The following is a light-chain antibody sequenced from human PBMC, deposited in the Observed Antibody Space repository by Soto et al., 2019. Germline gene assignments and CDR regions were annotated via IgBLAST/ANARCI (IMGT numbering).Light chain of an antibody. V-gene: IGLV2-8*01. CDR3: SSYAGRNNLL. CDR1: SSDVGGYNY. Sequence: QSVLTQPPSASVSPGQSVTISCTGTSSDVGGYNYVSWYQQHPGKAPKLMIYEVTKRPSGVPDRFSGSKSGNTASLTVSGLQAEDEADYFCSSYAGRNNLLFGGGTQLTVL. CDR2: EVT. J-gene: IGLJ2*01.